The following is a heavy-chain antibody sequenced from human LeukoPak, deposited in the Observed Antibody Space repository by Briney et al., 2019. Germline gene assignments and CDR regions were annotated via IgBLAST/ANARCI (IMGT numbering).Heavy chain of an antibody. Sequence: SETLSLTCAVYGGSFSGYYWSWIRQPPGKGLEWIGEINHSGSTNYNPSLKSRVTISVDTSKNQLSLKLSSVTAADTAVYYCAGYGSGSYYNPYYYYYMDVWGKGTTVTVSS. J-gene: IGHJ6*03. CDR3: AGYGSGSYYNPYYYYYMDV. V-gene: IGHV4-34*01. CDR1: GGSFSGYY. CDR2: INHSGST. D-gene: IGHD3-10*01.